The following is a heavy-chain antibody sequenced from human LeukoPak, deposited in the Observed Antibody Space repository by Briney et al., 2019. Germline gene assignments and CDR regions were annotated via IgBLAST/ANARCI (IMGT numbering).Heavy chain of an antibody. CDR1: GFTFSDYG. V-gene: IGHV3-30*19. D-gene: IGHD3-22*01. Sequence: GKSLRLSCTASGFTFSDYGMHWVRQPPGKGLEWVAAVSYDGGSEYYADSVKGRFAVSRDNSKNTLYLQMRSLRPEDTAVYYCASNFYDVGGYYYRTPVQYWGQGAPVTVSS. J-gene: IGHJ4*02. CDR3: ASNFYDVGGYYYRTPVQY. CDR2: VSYDGGSE.